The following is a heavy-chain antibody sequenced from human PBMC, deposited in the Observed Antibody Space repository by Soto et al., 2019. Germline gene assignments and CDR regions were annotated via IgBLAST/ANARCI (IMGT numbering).Heavy chain of an antibody. CDR3: ARDRWGSYSFES. CDR1: GGVFRNYA. D-gene: IGHD1-26*01. J-gene: IGHJ5*01. CDR2: IIPVLGTA. V-gene: IGHV1-69*01. Sequence: QVQLVQSGAEVKKPGSSVKVSCKASGGVFRNYAINWVRQAPGQGLEWMGGIIPVLGTADYPQKFQGRVTITADESTTTAYMELTSLKTEDTAVYFCARDRWGSYSFESWGQGTLVTVAS.